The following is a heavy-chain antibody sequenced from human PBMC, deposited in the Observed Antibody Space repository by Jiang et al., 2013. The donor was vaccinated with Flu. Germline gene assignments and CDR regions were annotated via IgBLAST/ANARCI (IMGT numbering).Heavy chain of an antibody. J-gene: IGHJ3*02. D-gene: IGHD3-22*01. CDR2: INPSGGST. CDR3: ARVRRGDSSGYYETDDAFDI. Sequence: GAEVKKPGASVKVSCKASGYIFTSYYMHWVRQAPGQGLEWMGIINPSGGSTSYAQKFQGRVTMTRDTSTSTVYMELSSLRSEDTAVYYCARVRRGDSSGYYETDDAFDIWGQGTMVTVSS. CDR1: GYIFTSYY. V-gene: IGHV1-46*01.